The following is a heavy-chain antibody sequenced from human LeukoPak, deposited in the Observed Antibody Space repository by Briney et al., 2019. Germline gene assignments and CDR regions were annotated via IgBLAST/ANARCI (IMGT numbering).Heavy chain of an antibody. CDR3: ARDITPDY. CDR2: ISSSGSTI. J-gene: IGHJ4*02. V-gene: IGHV3-11*04. CDR1: GFTFSDYY. Sequence: PGGSLTLSCAASGFTFSDYYKSWIRQAPGEGLEWGSYISSSGSTIYYADSVKGRFTISRDNAKNSLYLQLSRLRAADTAVYYCARDITPDYWGQGTLVTVSS.